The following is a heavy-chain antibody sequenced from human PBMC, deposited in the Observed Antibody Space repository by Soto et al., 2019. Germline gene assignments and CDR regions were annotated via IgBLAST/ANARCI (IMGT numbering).Heavy chain of an antibody. CDR2: SIPIFGTA. CDR3: AREEITMIVVVITPGGMDV. CDR1: GGTFSSYA. V-gene: IGHV1-69*01. Sequence: QVQLVQSGAEVKKPGSSVKVSCKASGGTFSSYAISWVRQAPGQGLEWMGGSIPIFGTANYAQKFQGRVTITADESTSTAYMELSSLRSEDTAVYYCAREEITMIVVVITPGGMDVWGQGTTVTVSS. D-gene: IGHD3-22*01. J-gene: IGHJ6*02.